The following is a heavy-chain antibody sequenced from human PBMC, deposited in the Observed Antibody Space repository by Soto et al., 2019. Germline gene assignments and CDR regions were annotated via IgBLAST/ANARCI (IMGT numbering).Heavy chain of an antibody. D-gene: IGHD6-13*01. Sequence: VQLQESGPGLVKPSETLSLICTVSGGSISSDYLRWIRQPAGKGLKWIGRVCTSGYSNSNPSLQSRVTMSVDTSKKQFSLNLSSVTAADTAVYYCAREPTTAGTVNWFDPWGQGTLVTVSS. V-gene: IGHV4-4*07. CDR2: VCTSGYS. CDR1: GGSISSDY. J-gene: IGHJ5*02. CDR3: AREPTTAGTVNWFDP.